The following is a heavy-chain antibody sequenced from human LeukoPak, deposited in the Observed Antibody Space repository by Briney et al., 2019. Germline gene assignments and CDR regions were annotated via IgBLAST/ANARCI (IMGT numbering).Heavy chain of an antibody. CDR2: IRDDGDT. CDR3: AKANWVSNADAVW. Sequence: GGSLTLSRAAVGFTFSSYAMSWVRQSPARGLEWVSSIRDDGDTFYADSVKGGFTLSRDDSRNTVFRQLNNLRVEDTAIYYCAKANWVSNADAVWWGQGTVVTVFS. V-gene: IGHV3-23*01. D-gene: IGHD1-1*01. J-gene: IGHJ4*02. CDR1: GFTFSSYA.